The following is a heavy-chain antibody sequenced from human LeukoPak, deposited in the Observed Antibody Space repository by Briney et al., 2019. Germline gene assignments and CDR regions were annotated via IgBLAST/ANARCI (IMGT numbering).Heavy chain of an antibody. CDR2: INPNSGGT. D-gene: IGHD6-6*01. J-gene: IGHJ6*02. Sequence: ASVKVSCKASGYTFTGYYMHWVRQAPGQGLEWMGRINPNSGGTNYAQKFQGRVTMTRDTSISTAYMELSRLRSDDTAVYYCARDPPPREYRSSRDYYYYGMDVWGQGTTVTVSS. CDR3: ARDPPPREYRSSRDYYYYGMDV. V-gene: IGHV1-2*06. CDR1: GYTFTGYY.